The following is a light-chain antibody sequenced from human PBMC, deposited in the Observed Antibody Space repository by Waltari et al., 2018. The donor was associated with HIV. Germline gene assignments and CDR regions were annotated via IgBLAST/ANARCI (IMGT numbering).Light chain of an antibody. J-gene: IGKJ5*01. CDR1: QSISSW. V-gene: IGKV1-5*03. CDR3: QQYQSYSLT. Sequence: DIQMTQYPSTPSASVGDRVTITCRSSQSISSWLAGYQQQPGRAPKLLIYKTSSLHSGVPSRFSGGGSGTEFSLTISSLQPDDFTTYYCQQYQSYSLTFGQGTRLEMK. CDR2: KTS.